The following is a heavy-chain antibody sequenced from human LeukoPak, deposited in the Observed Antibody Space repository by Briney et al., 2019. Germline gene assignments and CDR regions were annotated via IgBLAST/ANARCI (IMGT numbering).Heavy chain of an antibody. CDR3: ARGGVSGGFEY. D-gene: IGHD1-26*01. V-gene: IGHV3-7*03. CDR2: MNKSGSKK. Sequence: PGGSLRLSCATSGFTFSSSCMSWVRQAPGKGLEWVAFMNKSGSKKNYADSVKGRFTISRDDAKNSLFLQMNSLRAEDTAVYYCARGGVSGGFEYCGQGTLVTVSS. CDR1: GFTFSSSC. J-gene: IGHJ4*02.